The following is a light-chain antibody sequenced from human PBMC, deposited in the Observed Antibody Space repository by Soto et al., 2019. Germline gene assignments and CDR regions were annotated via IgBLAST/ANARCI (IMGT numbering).Light chain of an antibody. CDR2: AAS. Sequence: DIQLTQSPSSLSASVGDRVTITCRVSQSISNHLNWYQQKPGKAPKLLIFAASSLQSGVPSRFRGSRSGPDFTLTISSLQPEDFATYYCQQSYSSPPTFGQGTKVDIK. CDR1: QSISNH. V-gene: IGKV1-39*01. J-gene: IGKJ1*01. CDR3: QQSYSSPPT.